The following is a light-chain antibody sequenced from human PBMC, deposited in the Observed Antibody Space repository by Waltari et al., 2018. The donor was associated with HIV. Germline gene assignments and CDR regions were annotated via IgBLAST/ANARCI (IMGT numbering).Light chain of an antibody. CDR1: NLAHKY. CDR2: QDP. V-gene: IGLV3-1*01. Sequence: SYDLTQPPSVSVSSGQTASVTCSGVNLAHKYVSWYQQRSGQSPVLIIYQDPKRPPGIPERFFGSTAENTATLTIYETQPLDEAHYSCQAWDSGTIVFGGGTNLTVL. CDR3: QAWDSGTIV. J-gene: IGLJ3*02.